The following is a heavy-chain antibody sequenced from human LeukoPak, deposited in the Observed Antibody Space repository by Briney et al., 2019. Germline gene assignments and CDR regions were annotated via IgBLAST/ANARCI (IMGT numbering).Heavy chain of an antibody. CDR1: GISLSNYG. V-gene: IGHV3-23*01. CDR2: ISERGGST. Sequence: GGSLRLSCVVSGISLSNYGMTWVRQAPGKGLEWVSYISERGGSTAYADSVKGRFTISRDTSLNTLYLQMNNLRAEDTAVYFCAKRGVVVRGILVIGYHQEAYHYDFWGQGVLVTVSS. CDR3: AKRGVVVRGILVIGYHQEAYHYDF. J-gene: IGHJ4*02. D-gene: IGHD3-10*01.